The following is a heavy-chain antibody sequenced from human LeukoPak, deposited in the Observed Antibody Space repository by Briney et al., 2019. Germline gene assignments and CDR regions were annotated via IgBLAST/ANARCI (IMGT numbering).Heavy chain of an antibody. CDR3: ARYSSGYYHPFDY. V-gene: IGHV4-39*07. CDR1: GGSISSSSDY. Sequence: SETLSLTCTVSGGSISSSSDYWGWIRQPPGKGLEGIGSIYYSGSTYYNPSLKSRVTISVDTSKNQFSLKLSSVTAADTAVYYCARYSSGYYHPFDYWGQGTLVTVSS. D-gene: IGHD3-22*01. CDR2: IYYSGST. J-gene: IGHJ4*02.